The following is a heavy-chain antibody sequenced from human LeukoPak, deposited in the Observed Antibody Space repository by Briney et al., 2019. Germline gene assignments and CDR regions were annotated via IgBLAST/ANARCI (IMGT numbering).Heavy chain of an antibody. Sequence: ASVKVSCKASGGTFSSYAISWVRQAPGQGLEWMGRIIPILGIANYAQKFQGRVTITADKSTSTAYMELSSLRSEDTAVYYCARDRLPRFAARRLDYWGQGTLVTVSS. J-gene: IGHJ4*02. CDR2: IIPILGIA. V-gene: IGHV1-69*04. CDR1: GGTFSSYA. CDR3: ARDRLPRFAARRLDY. D-gene: IGHD6-6*01.